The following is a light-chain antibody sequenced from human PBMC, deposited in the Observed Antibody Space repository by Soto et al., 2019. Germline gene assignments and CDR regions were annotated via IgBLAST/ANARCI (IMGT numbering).Light chain of an antibody. CDR2: GAS. CDR1: QSVSKD. J-gene: IGKJ4*01. CDR3: QQYNNWPLT. V-gene: IGKV3-15*01. Sequence: EIVMTQSPATLSVSPGERATLSCRASQSVSKDLAWYQQKPGQDPRLLIYGASTRATGIPARFSGSGSGTELTLTISSLQSEDFAVYYCQQYNNWPLTFGGGTKVEVK.